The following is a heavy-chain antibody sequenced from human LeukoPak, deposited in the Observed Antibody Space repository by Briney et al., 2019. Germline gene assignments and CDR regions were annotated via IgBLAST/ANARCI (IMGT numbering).Heavy chain of an antibody. V-gene: IGHV3-7*03. D-gene: IGHD3-16*01. J-gene: IGHJ6*02. CDR1: GFAFSSNW. Sequence: GGSLRLSCVVSGFAFSSNWMSWARQAPGKGLEWVASINHNGNVNYYVDSVKGRFTISRDNAKNSLYLQMSNLRAEDTAVYFCARGGGLDVWGQGATVTVSS. CDR3: ARGGGLDV. CDR2: INHNGNVN.